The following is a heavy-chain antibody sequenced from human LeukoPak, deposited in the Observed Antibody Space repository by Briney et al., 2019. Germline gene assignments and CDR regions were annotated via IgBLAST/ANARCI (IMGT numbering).Heavy chain of an antibody. CDR3: ARDRVTMIVVVIFDY. CDR2: LSTSGRT. CDR1: GASISEYY. J-gene: IGHJ4*02. V-gene: IGHV4-4*07. Sequence: SETLSLTCSVSGASISEYYWGWIRQPAGKGLQWIGRLSTSGRTDYSPSLKSRVTMSFDTSKNHLSLKVTSVTAADTAVYYCARDRVTMIVVVIFDYWGQGTLVTVSS. D-gene: IGHD3-22*01.